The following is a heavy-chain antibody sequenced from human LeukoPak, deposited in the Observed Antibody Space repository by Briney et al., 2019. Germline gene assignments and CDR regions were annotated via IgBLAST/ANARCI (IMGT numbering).Heavy chain of an antibody. CDR3: AKGREYCSGGSCTGGAFDI. CDR2: ISGSGGSA. D-gene: IGHD2-15*01. J-gene: IGHJ3*02. CDR1: GFTFSSYA. Sequence: GGSLRLSCAASGFTFSSYAMSWVRQAPGKGLEWVSAISGSGGSAYYADSVKGRFTISRDNSKNTLYLQMNSLRAEDTAVYYCAKGREYCSGGSCTGGAFDIWGQGTMVTVSS. V-gene: IGHV3-23*01.